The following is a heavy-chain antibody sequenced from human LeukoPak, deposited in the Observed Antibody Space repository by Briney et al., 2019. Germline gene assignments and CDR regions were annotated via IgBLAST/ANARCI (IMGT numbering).Heavy chain of an antibody. D-gene: IGHD3-10*01. J-gene: IGHJ5*02. CDR3: AKELWFGENTNWFDP. V-gene: IGHV3-23*01. CDR2: ISGSGGST. Sequence: PGGSLRLSCAASGLTFSSYAMSWVRQAPGKGLEWVSAISGSGGSTYYADSVKGRFTISRDNSKNTLYLQMNSLRAEDTAVYYCAKELWFGENTNWFDPWGQGTLVTVSS. CDR1: GLTFSSYA.